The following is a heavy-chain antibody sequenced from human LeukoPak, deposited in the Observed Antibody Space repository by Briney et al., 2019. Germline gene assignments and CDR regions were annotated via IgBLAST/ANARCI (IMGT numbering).Heavy chain of an antibody. D-gene: IGHD2-2*01. CDR2: INPNNGGT. Sequence: GASVKVSCKAPGYRFTDYYVHWVRQAPGQGLEWMGWINPNNGGTNYAQKFHGRVTMTRDTSITTAYMELNRPTSDDTAVFYCARELGFCSSSSCPLYHYWGQGTLVTVSS. V-gene: IGHV1-2*02. CDR1: GYRFTDYY. CDR3: ARELGFCSSSSCPLYHY. J-gene: IGHJ4*02.